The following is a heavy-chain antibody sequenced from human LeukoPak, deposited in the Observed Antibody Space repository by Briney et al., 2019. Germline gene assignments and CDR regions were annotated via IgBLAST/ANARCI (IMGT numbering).Heavy chain of an antibody. CDR3: ARNGPLQGGVTTRYYYYYVDV. V-gene: IGHV4-59*01. CDR2: IYYSGST. D-gene: IGHD4-11*01. Sequence: SETLSLTCTVSGGSISSYYWSWIRQPPGKGLEWIGYIYYSGSTNYNPSLKSRVTISVDTSKNQFSLKLSSVTAADTAVYYCARNGPLQGGVTTRYYYYYVDVWGKGTTVTVSS. J-gene: IGHJ6*03. CDR1: GGSISSYY.